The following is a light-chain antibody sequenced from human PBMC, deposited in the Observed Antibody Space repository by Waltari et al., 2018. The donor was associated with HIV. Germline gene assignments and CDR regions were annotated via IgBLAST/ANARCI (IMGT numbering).Light chain of an antibody. CDR1: NLGDRY. V-gene: IGLV3-1*01. J-gene: IGLJ2*01. Sequence: SYVVSQPPSVSVSPGQTATISCSGDNLGDRYVCWYQQKSGQPPLQIIYQDVKRRSGIPGRFSAINSGNTATLTISGTQGVDEADYFCQVCDGRIMIFGGGTKLTVL. CDR3: QVCDGRIMI. CDR2: QDV.